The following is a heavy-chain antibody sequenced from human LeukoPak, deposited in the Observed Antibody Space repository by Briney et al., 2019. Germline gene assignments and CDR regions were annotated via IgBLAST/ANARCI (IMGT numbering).Heavy chain of an antibody. Sequence: ASVKVSCKASGYTFTNYGISWVRQAPGQGLEWMGWISPYNDYTNYAQKLQGRVTMTTDTSTSTGYMELRSLRSDDTAVYCCARWYCSSTSCYAGAFDMWGQGTMVTVSS. D-gene: IGHD2-2*01. CDR1: GYTFTNYG. V-gene: IGHV1-18*04. J-gene: IGHJ3*02. CDR2: ISPYNDYT. CDR3: ARWYCSSTSCYAGAFDM.